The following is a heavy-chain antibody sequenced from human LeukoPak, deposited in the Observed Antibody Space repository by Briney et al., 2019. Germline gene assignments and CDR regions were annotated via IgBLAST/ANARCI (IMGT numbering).Heavy chain of an antibody. CDR2: ITPKSGGT. J-gene: IGHJ5*02. V-gene: IGHV1-2*06. CDR3: ARGPSSAHNWFDP. Sequence: ASVKVSCKTSGYTFSDYYTHWVRQAPGQGLEWMGRITPKSGGTSYAQRFQGRVTMTRDTSISAAYMDLSRLTSDDTAVYYCARGPSSAHNWFDPWGQGTLVTVSS. CDR1: GYTFSDYY.